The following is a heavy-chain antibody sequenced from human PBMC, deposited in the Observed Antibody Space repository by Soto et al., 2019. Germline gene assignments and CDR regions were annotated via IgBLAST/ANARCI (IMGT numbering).Heavy chain of an antibody. D-gene: IGHD3-10*02. J-gene: IGHJ4*02. V-gene: IGHV4-34*09. CDR3: ARVYTVNYVGYFDY. Sequence: SETLSLTCAVYGGSFSGYYWTWIRQPPGTGLEWIGEINHSGSTNYNPSLKSRITMSIDTSKNQFSLKLSSVTAADTAVFYCARVYTVNYVGYFDYWGQGALVTVSS. CDR2: INHSGST. CDR1: GGSFSGYY.